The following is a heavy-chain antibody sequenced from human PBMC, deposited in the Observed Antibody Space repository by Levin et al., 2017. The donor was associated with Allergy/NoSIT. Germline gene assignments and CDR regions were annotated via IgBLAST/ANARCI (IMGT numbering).Heavy chain of an antibody. CDR2: ISWDGDK. J-gene: IGHJ4*02. CDR3: ASYRRSRGDATYYFDY. Sequence: ESGPTLVKPTQTLTLTCAVSGFSLSTSGVGGAWVRQPPGKALEWLALISWDGDKRYNPSLKSRLTITKDTPKNHVVLTMTNMDPVDTATYFCASYRRSRGDATYYFDYWGQGTLLTVSS. CDR1: GFSLSTSGVG. D-gene: IGHD2-15*01. V-gene: IGHV2-5*02.